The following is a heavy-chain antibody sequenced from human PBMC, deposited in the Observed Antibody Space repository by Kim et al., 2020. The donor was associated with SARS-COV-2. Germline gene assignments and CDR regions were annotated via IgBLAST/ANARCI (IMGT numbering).Heavy chain of an antibody. CDR1: GGTFSSYA. D-gene: IGHD2-8*02. J-gene: IGHJ4*02. CDR2: IIPILGIA. V-gene: IGHV1-69*04. CDR3: ARGKSAFTGGGAFDY. Sequence: SVKVSCKASGGTFSSYAISWVRQAPGQGLEWMGRIIPILGIANYAQKFQGRVTITADKSTSTAYMELSSLRSEDTAVYYCARGKSAFTGGGAFDYWGQGTLVTVSS.